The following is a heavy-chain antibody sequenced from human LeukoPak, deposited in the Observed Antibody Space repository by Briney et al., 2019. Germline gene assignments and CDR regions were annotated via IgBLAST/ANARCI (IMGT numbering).Heavy chain of an antibody. D-gene: IGHD3-3*01. J-gene: IGHJ5*02. CDR3: VRAGYDFWGGYPTGNWFDP. CDR2: IYYSGST. Sequence: SETLSLTCTVSGGSISSSSYYWGWIRQPPGKGLEWIGSIYYSGSTYYNPSLKSRVTISVDTSKNQFSLKLSSVTAADTAVYYCVRAGYDFWGGYPTGNWFDPWGQGTLVTVSS. CDR1: GGSISSSSYY. V-gene: IGHV4-39*07.